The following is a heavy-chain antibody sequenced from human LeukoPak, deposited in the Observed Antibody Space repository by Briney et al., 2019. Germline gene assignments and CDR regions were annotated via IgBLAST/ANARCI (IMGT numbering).Heavy chain of an antibody. CDR1: GFTFSTYW. J-gene: IGHJ4*02. CDR3: ARDANYYAPLY. Sequence: GGSLRLSCAASGFTFSTYWMSWVRQAPGKGLEWVANIKKDGSEKYYVDSVKGRFTISRDNAENSLYLQMNSLRAEDTAVYYCARDANYYAPLYWGQGTLVTVSS. V-gene: IGHV3-7*01. D-gene: IGHD3-10*01. CDR2: IKKDGSEK.